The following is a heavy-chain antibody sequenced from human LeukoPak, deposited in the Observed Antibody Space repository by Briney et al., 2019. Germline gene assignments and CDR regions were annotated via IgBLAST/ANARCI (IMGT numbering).Heavy chain of an antibody. CDR3: ARNSGSYYGFDY. J-gene: IGHJ4*02. V-gene: IGHV4-61*02. D-gene: IGHD1-26*01. CDR1: GGSICSGSYY. CDR2: IYTSGST. Sequence: PSETLSLTCTVSGGSICSGSYYWSWIRQPAGKGLEWIGRIYTSGSTNYNPSLKSRVTISVDTSKNQFSVKLSSVTAADTAVYYCARNSGSYYGFDYWGQGTLVTVSS.